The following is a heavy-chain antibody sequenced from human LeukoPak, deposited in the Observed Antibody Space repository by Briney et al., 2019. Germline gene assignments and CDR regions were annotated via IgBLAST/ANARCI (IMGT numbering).Heavy chain of an antibody. CDR3: ARETTGNVLLWFGELLPFHDAFDI. Sequence: SETLSITCTVSGGSISSYYWSWIRQPAGKGLEWIGRIYTSGSTNYNPSLKSRVTMSVDTSKNQFSLKLSSVTAADTAVYYCARETTGNVLLWFGELLPFHDAFDIWGQGTMVTVSS. CDR1: GGSISSYY. V-gene: IGHV4-4*07. CDR2: IYTSGST. J-gene: IGHJ3*02. D-gene: IGHD3-10*01.